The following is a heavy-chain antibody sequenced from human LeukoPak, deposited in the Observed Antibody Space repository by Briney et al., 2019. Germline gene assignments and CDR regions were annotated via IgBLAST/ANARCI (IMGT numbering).Heavy chain of an antibody. J-gene: IGHJ6*02. CDR2: ISSSSSYI. CDR1: GGSISSSS. CDR3: ARDRVTDFWSGSGMDV. D-gene: IGHD3-3*01. Sequence: ETLSLTCTVSGGSISSSSYYWGWIRQAPGKGLEWVSSISSSSSYIYYADSVKGRFTISRDNAKNSLYLQMNSLRAEDTAVYYCARDRVTDFWSGSGMDVWGQGTTVTVSS. V-gene: IGHV3-21*01.